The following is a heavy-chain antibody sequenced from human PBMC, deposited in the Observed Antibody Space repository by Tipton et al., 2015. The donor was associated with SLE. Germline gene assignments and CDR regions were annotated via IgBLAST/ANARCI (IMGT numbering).Heavy chain of an antibody. CDR3: ARHRGEQLGGGEYFQH. D-gene: IGHD6-6*01. CDR2: IYYSGST. V-gene: IGHV4-39*07. J-gene: IGHJ1*01. CDR1: GGSISSSSYY. Sequence: TLSLTCTASGGSISSSSYYWGWIRQPPGKGLEWIGSIYYSGSTYYNPSLKSRVTISVDTSKNQFSLKLSSVTAADTAVYYCARHRGEQLGGGEYFQHWGQGTLVTVSS.